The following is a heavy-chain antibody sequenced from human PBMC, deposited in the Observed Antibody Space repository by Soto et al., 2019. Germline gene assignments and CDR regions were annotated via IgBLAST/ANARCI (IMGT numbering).Heavy chain of an antibody. CDR1: GGSISSANW. CDR3: ARDYVGDGSCSFDH. CDR2: TYHDGNT. D-gene: IGHD3-10*01. V-gene: IGHV4-4*02. J-gene: IGHJ4*02. Sequence: QVQLQESGPELVKPSGTLSLTCAVSGGSISSANWWSWVRQLPGGGLEWIGETYHDGNTKYNPSLESRVTISMDTSKNFFSLTLKSVTAADTAVYYCARDYVGDGSCSFDHWGQGTLVTVSS.